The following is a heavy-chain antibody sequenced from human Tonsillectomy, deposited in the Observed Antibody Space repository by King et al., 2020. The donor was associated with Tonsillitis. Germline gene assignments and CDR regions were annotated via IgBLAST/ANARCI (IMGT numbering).Heavy chain of an antibody. V-gene: IGHV4-39*01. D-gene: IGHD1-26*01. J-gene: IGHJ4*02. CDR2: MYYSGTS. CDR1: GGSISSSDPY. CDR3: ARYVSGSSDY. Sequence: QLQESGPGVVKPSETLSLTCTVSGGSISSSDPYWAWIRQPPGKGLEWIGYMYYSGTSFYNPSLKSRITISGGTSENRFSLRLSSVTAADTAVYFCARYVSGSSDYWGQGALVTVSS.